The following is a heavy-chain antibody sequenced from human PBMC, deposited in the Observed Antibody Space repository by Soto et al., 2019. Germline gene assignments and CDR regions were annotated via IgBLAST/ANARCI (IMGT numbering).Heavy chain of an antibody. CDR1: GFTFSSYG. CDR2: IWYDGSNK. D-gene: IGHD1-26*01. J-gene: IGHJ3*02. Sequence: GGSLRRSCAASGFTFSSYGIHWVRQAPGKGLEWVAVIWYDGSNKYYADSVKGRFTISRDNSKNTLYLQMNSLRAEDTAVYYCARDRGSGSYAFAFDIWGQGTMVTVSS. V-gene: IGHV3-33*01. CDR3: ARDRGSGSYAFAFDI.